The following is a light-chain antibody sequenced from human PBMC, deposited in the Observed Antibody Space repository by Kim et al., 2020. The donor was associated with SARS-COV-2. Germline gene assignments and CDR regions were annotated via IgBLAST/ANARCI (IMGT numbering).Light chain of an antibody. CDR1: QDVSSG. V-gene: IGKV1-12*01. CDR2: AAS. J-gene: IGKJ5*01. Sequence: ASVGDVVTITCRASQDVSSGLAWYQQKPGKAPNLLIYAASTLQSGVPSRFSGSGSGTDFTLIISSLQPEDFATYYCQHANSFPITFGQGTRLEIK. CDR3: QHANSFPIT.